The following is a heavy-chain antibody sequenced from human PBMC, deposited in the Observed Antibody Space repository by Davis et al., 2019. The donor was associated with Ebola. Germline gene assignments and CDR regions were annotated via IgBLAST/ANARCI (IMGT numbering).Heavy chain of an antibody. D-gene: IGHD5-12*01. Sequence: ASVTVSCKASGYTFTGYYMHWVRQASGHGLEWMGRINPNSGGTNYAQKFQGRVTMTRDTSISTAYMELSRLRSDDTAVYYCARGPGIVLSLTATSDCDYWGQGTLVTVSS. CDR1: GYTFTGYY. V-gene: IGHV1-2*06. J-gene: IGHJ4*02. CDR2: INPNSGGT. CDR3: ARGPGIVLSLTATSDCDY.